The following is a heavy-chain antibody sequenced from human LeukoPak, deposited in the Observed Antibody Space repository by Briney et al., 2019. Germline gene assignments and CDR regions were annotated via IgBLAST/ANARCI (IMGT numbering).Heavy chain of an antibody. D-gene: IGHD3-9*01. Sequence: SGPTLVEPTQTLTLTCTFSGFSLSTSGVGVGWIRQPPGKALEWLALIYWDDDKRYSPSLKSRLTITKDTSKNQVVLTMTNMDPVDTATYYCAHRRGNGPPYFDWYIDYWGQGTLVTVSS. CDR1: GFSLSTSGVG. CDR3: AHRRGNGPPYFDWYIDY. J-gene: IGHJ4*02. V-gene: IGHV2-5*02. CDR2: IYWDDDK.